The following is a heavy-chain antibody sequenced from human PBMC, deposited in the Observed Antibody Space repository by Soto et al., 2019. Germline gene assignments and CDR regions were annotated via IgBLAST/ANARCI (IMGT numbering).Heavy chain of an antibody. CDR1: GGSINNHY. CDR3: TKAKGYFEY. Sequence: SETLSLTCTVSGGSINNHYWSWIRQPPGKGLEWLGYVYYNGITNYNPSLKSRVTMSVDTSKNQSSLNLNSLPGADEAIYYCTKAKGYFEYWGQGTLVTVSS. V-gene: IGHV4-59*11. D-gene: IGHD5-12*01. CDR2: VYYNGIT. J-gene: IGHJ4*02.